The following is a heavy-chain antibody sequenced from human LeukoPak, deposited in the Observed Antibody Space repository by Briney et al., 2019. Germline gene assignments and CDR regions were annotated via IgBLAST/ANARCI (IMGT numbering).Heavy chain of an antibody. V-gene: IGHV1-69*04. Sequence: WASVKVSCKASGGTFSSYAISWVRQAPGQGLEWMGRIIPIFGIANYAQKFQGRVTITADKSTSTAYMELSSLRSEDTAVYYCAPYYYGSGSYYQPADYWGQGTLVTVSS. J-gene: IGHJ4*02. D-gene: IGHD3-10*01. CDR1: GGTFSSYA. CDR2: IIPIFGIA. CDR3: APYYYGSGSYYQPADY.